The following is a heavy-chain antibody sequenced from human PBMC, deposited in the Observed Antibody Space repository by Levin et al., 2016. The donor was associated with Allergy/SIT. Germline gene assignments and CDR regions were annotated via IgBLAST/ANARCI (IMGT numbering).Heavy chain of an antibody. D-gene: IGHD1-26*01. V-gene: IGHV3-66*01. Sequence: GESLKISCAASGFTVSSNYMSWVRQAPGKGLEWVSVIYSGGSTYYADSVKGRFTISRDNSKNTLYLQMNSLRAEDTAVYYCARDPIVGAAQFDYWGQGTLVTVSS. CDR1: GFTVSSNY. CDR2: IYSGGST. CDR3: ARDPIVGAAQFDY. J-gene: IGHJ4*02.